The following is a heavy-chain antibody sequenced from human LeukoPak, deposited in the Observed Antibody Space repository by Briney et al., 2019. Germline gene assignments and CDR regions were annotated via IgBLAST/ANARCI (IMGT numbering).Heavy chain of an antibody. V-gene: IGHV4-59*01. Sequence: SETLSLTCTVSGGSISSYYWSWVRQPPGKGLEYIGYIYYSGSTSYNPSLTSRVTISADTSKNQFSLKLNSLTTADTAVYYCTRGAGWLIDCWGQGILVTVSS. CDR2: IYYSGST. CDR3: TRGAGWLIDC. D-gene: IGHD3-16*01. J-gene: IGHJ4*02. CDR1: GGSISSYY.